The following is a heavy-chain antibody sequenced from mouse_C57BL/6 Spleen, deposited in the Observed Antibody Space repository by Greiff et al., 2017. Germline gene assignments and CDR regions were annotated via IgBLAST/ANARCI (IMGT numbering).Heavy chain of an antibody. Sequence: EVQLQQSGPELVKPGASVKISCKASGYTFTDYYMNWVKQSHGKSLEWIGDINPNNGGTSYNQKFKGKATMTVDKSSSTAYMELRSLTSEDSAVYYCARRIYYEYGGAMDYWGQGTSVTVSS. J-gene: IGHJ4*01. CDR1: GYTFTDYY. V-gene: IGHV1-26*01. CDR2: INPNNGGT. CDR3: ARRIYYEYGGAMDY. D-gene: IGHD2-4*01.